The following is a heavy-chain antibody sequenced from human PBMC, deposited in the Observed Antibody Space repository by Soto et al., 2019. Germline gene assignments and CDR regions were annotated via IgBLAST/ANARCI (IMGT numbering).Heavy chain of an antibody. D-gene: IGHD6-13*01. J-gene: IGHJ4*02. CDR3: ARGRGAAAEYFDF. CDR1: GFTFSDYY. CDR2: ISSSTSHT. Sequence: QVQLVESGGGLVKPGGSLRLSCAGSGFTFSDYYMTWIRQAPGKGLEWVAYISSSTSHTNYADSVKGRFTISRDNAKNSLFLQMNSLRAEDTAVYYCARGRGAAAEYFDFWGQGTLVTVSS. V-gene: IGHV3-11*05.